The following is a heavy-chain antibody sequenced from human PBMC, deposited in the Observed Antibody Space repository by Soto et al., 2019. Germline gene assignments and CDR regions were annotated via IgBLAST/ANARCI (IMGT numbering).Heavy chain of an antibody. V-gene: IGHV1-3*01. CDR1: GYTFTSYA. D-gene: IGHD3-9*01. CDR2: INAGNGNT. CDR3: AREALRYFDWSPGDDAFDI. J-gene: IGHJ3*02. Sequence: ASVKVSCKASGYTFTSYAMHWVRQAPGQRLEWMGWINAGNGNTKYSQKFQGRVTITRDTSASTAYMELSSLRSEDTAVYYCAREALRYFDWSPGDDAFDIWGQGTMVTVSS.